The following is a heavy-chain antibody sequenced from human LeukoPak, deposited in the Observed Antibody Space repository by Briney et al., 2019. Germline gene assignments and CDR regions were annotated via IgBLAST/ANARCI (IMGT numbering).Heavy chain of an antibody. Sequence: SQTLSLTCTVSGGSISSGGYYWSWLRQHPGKGLEWIGYIYYSGSTYYNPSLTSRVTISVDTSKNQFSLKLSSVTAADTAVYYCARDEVYCSSTSCYLGFDYWGQGTLVTVSS. CDR3: ARDEVYCSSTSCYLGFDY. D-gene: IGHD2-2*01. CDR1: GGSISSGGYY. J-gene: IGHJ4*02. CDR2: IYYSGST. V-gene: IGHV4-31*03.